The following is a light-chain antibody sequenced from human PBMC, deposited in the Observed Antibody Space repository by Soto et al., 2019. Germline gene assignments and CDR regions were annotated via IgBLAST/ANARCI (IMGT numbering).Light chain of an antibody. CDR3: QQRSNWPLT. CDR1: QSISRS. Sequence: EILLTQSPATLSLSPGETATLSCRASQSISRSLAWYQQKPGQAPRLLIYDASNRATGIPARFSGGGSGTDFTLTIGSLESEDFAVYYCQQRSNWPLTFGGGTKVEIK. CDR2: DAS. J-gene: IGKJ4*01. V-gene: IGKV3-11*01.